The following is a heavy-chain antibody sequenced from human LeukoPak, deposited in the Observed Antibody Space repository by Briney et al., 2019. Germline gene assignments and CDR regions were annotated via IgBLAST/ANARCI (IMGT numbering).Heavy chain of an antibody. CDR3: ARSFVEMATVHESYFDY. J-gene: IGHJ4*02. CDR1: GFTFSSYE. V-gene: IGHV3-48*03. D-gene: IGHD5-24*01. CDR2: ISSSGSTI. Sequence: GGSLRLSCAASGFTFSSYEMNWVRQAPGKGLEWVSYISSSGSTIYYADSVKGRFTISRDNAKNSLYLQMNSLRAEDTAVYYCARSFVEMATVHESYFDYWGQGTLVTVSS.